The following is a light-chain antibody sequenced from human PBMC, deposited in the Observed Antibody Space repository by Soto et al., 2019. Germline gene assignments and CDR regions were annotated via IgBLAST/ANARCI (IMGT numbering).Light chain of an antibody. J-gene: IGKJ2*01. CDR2: GGS. CDR3: HQYATASPT. CDR1: QSISVY. Sequence: DIQMTQSPSTLSASVGDRVTITCRASQSISVYLAWYQQRPREAPKLLIYGGSSLESGVPSRFSGSGSGTEFTLTISSLQPTDFATYYCHQYATASPTFGQGTKFEI. V-gene: IGKV1-5*01.